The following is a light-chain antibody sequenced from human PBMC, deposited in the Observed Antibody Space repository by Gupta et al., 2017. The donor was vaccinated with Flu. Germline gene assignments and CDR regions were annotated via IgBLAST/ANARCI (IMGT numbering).Light chain of an antibody. CDR2: QAS. V-gene: IGKV1-5*03. CDR1: QRISSW. Sequence: GDCVTITCRASQRISSWLAWYQQRPGRAPNLLIYQASTLESGVPSRFSGSGSGTEFTLTISSLQPDDFATYYCQQYNSYPGTFGEGTKVEV. CDR3: QQYNSYPGT. J-gene: IGKJ1*01.